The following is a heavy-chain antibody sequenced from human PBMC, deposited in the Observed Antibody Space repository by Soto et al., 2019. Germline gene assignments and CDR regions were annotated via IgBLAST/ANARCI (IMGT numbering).Heavy chain of an antibody. V-gene: IGHV1-3*01. D-gene: IGHD6-13*01. J-gene: IGHJ4*02. CDR3: AALTPDGLAAADY. CDR1: GYTFTSYA. CDR2: INAGNGNT. Sequence: QVQLVQSGAEVKKPGASVKVSCKASGYTFTSYAMHWVRQAPGQRLEWMGWINAGNGNTKYSQKFQGRVTITRDTSASTAYMELSSLRSEDTAVYSCAALTPDGLAAADYCGQGTLVTVSS.